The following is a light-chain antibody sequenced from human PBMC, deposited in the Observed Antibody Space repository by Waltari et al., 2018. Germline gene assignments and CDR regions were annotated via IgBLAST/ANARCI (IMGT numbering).Light chain of an antibody. CDR3: CSYNDGPYV. J-gene: IGLJ1*01. V-gene: IGLV2-23*02. CDR1: SSDVGTYNL. Sequence: QSALTQPASVSGSPGQSITISCTGTSSDVGTYNLVSWYQQHPGKAPKLMIYEVTKRPSGFCSRFSASRSGNTASLTISGLQAEDEADYYCCSYNDGPYVFGTGTKVTVL. CDR2: EVT.